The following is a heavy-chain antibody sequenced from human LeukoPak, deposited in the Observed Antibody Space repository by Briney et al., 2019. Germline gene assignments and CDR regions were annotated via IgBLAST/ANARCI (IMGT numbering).Heavy chain of an antibody. V-gene: IGHV3-23*01. CDR3: ATSWGPDTSAFRWGRDGMDV. CDR2: ISKSGDHT. J-gene: IGHJ6*02. CDR1: GLTFNNYA. Sequence: GGSLRLSCAVSGLTFNNYAMSWVRQAPGKGLEWVSAISKSGDHTYYAASAKGRFTIYSDNSKNTQYLQMNSLRAEDTAVYYCATSWGPDTSAFRWGRDGMDVWGQGTTVIVS. D-gene: IGHD3-16*01.